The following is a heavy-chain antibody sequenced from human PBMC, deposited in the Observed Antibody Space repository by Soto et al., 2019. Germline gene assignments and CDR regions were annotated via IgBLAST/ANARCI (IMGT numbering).Heavy chain of an antibody. V-gene: IGHV1-2*02. CDR2: INPNSGGT. J-gene: IGHJ6*02. CDR1: GYTFTGYY. D-gene: IGHD2-15*01. Sequence: ASVKVSCKASGYTFTGYYMHWVRQAPGQGLEWMGWINPNSGGTNYAQKFQGRVTMTRDTSISTAYMELSRLRSDDTAVYYCARERYCSGGSCYSAPYYYGMDVWGQGTMVTVSS. CDR3: ARERYCSGGSCYSAPYYYGMDV.